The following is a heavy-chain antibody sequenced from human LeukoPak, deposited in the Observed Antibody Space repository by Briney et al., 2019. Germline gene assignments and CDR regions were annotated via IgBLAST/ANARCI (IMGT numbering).Heavy chain of an antibody. J-gene: IGHJ4*02. Sequence: SETLSLTCTVSGGSISSSSYYWGWIRQPPGKGLEWIGSIYYSGSTYYNPSLKSRVTISVDTSKNQFSLKLSSVTAADTAVYYCARSRITIFGVVKDYFDYWGQGTLVTVSS. D-gene: IGHD3-3*01. CDR3: ARSRITIFGVVKDYFDY. CDR2: IYYSGST. CDR1: GGSISSSSYY. V-gene: IGHV4-39*07.